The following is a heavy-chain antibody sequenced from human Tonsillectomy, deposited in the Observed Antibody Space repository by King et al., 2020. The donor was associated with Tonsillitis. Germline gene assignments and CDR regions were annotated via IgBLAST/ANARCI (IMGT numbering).Heavy chain of an antibody. Sequence: VQLVESGGRVVRPGGSLRLSCAASGFTFDDYGMSWVRQAPGKGLEWVSGINWNGGSTGYADSVKGRFTISRDNAKNSLYLQMNSLRAEDTALYYCARDRKRYYDSSGYAVLDYFDYGGQGTLVTVSS. CDR1: GFTFDDYG. D-gene: IGHD3-22*01. V-gene: IGHV3-20*04. CDR3: ARDRKRYYDSSGYAVLDYFDY. J-gene: IGHJ4*02. CDR2: INWNGGST.